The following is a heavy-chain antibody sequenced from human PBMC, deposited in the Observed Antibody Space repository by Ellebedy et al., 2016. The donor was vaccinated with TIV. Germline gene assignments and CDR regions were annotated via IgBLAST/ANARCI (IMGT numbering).Heavy chain of an antibody. D-gene: IGHD3-10*01. V-gene: IGHV1-69*13. CDR1: GGTFSTSA. J-gene: IGHJ6*03. Sequence: ASVKVSCKASGGTFSTSAITWVRQAPGQGLEWMGLIIPIFDTPTYAQRLQGRVTITADEATSTAYVELTSLRSEDTAVYYCARDFVFISPYYYYMDVWGKGTTVTVSS. CDR2: IIPIFDTP. CDR3: ARDFVFISPYYYYMDV.